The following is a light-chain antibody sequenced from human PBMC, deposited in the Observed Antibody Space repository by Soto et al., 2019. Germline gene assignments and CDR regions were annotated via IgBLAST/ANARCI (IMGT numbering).Light chain of an antibody. Sequence: QSALTQPPSASGSPGQSVTISCTGTSSDVGGYNYVSWFQQHPGKAPKLMIYEVSKRPSGVPDRFSGSKSGNTASLTVSGLQADDEADYYCSSYAGSKDVFGTGTKVTVL. CDR2: EVS. CDR3: SSYAGSKDV. V-gene: IGLV2-8*01. CDR1: SSDVGGYNY. J-gene: IGLJ1*01.